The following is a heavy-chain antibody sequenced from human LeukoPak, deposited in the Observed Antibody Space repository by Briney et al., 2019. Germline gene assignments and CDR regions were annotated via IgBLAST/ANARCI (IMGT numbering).Heavy chain of an antibody. CDR2: IYYSGTS. V-gene: IGHV4-59*01. Sequence: SETLSLTCTVSGGSIRSSHWSWIRQPPGKGLEFIGYIYYSGTSNYNPSLRSRVTMSVDTSNNQFSLKLNSVTAADTAVYYCAKAAGYSTIYWFNPWGQGTLVTVSS. D-gene: IGHD6-13*01. J-gene: IGHJ5*02. CDR1: GGSIRSSH. CDR3: AKAAGYSTIYWFNP.